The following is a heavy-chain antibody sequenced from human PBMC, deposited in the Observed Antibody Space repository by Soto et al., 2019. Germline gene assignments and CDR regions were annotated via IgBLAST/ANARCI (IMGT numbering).Heavy chain of an antibody. CDR1: GFSFNSYV. Sequence: QVQLVESGGDVVQPGRSLRLPCAASGFSFNSYVMHWVRQAPGKGLEWVALMSHDGNKQYVDSVRERFTISRDNSKNKLNLEMNSLRAEDTAVYYCAREDESSGHAGTFRHWGQGTLVTVSP. V-gene: IGHV3-30-3*01. J-gene: IGHJ1*01. CDR2: MSHDGNK. CDR3: AREDESSGHAGTFRH. D-gene: IGHD3-22*01.